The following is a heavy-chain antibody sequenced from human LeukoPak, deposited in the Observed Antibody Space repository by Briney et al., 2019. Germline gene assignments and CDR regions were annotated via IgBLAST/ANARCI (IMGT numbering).Heavy chain of an antibody. V-gene: IGHV3-21*01. CDR3: ARGIRH. CDR1: GFTFSSYS. Sequence: GGSLRLSCAASGFTFSSYSMNWVRQAPGKGLEWVSSISSSSSYIYYAESVKGRFTISRDNAKNSLYLQMNSLRAEDTAVYYCARGIRHWGQGTLVTVSS. J-gene: IGHJ4*02. CDR2: ISSSSSYI.